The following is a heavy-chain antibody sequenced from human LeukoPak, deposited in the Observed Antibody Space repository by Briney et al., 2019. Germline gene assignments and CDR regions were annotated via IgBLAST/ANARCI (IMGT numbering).Heavy chain of an antibody. CDR2: ISYDGSNK. CDR3: ARVRRYCSSTSCYTYYYYGMDV. Sequence: GGSLRLSCAASGFTFSSHAMHWVRQAPGKGLEWVAVISYDGSNKYYADSVKGRFTISRDNSKNTLYLQMNSLRAEDTAVYYCARVRRYCSSTSCYTYYYYGMDVWGQGTTVTVSS. CDR1: GFTFSSHA. J-gene: IGHJ6*02. D-gene: IGHD2-2*02. V-gene: IGHV3-30-3*01.